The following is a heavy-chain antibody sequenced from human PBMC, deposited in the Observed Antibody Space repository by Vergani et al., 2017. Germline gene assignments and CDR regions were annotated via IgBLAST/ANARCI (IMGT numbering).Heavy chain of an antibody. CDR2: ISYDGSNK. Sequence: QVQLVESGGGVVQPGRSLRLSCAASGFTFSSYAMHWVRQAPGKGLEWVAVISYDGSNKYYADSVKGRFTISRDNSKNTLYLQMNSLRAEDTAVYYCARGVKRYYYGMDVWAKGPRSPSP. J-gene: IGHJ6*02. CDR1: GFTFSSYA. CDR3: ARGVKRYYYGMDV. V-gene: IGHV3-30-3*01.